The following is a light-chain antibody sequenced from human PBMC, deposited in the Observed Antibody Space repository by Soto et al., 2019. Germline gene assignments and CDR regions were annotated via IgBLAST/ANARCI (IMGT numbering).Light chain of an antibody. J-gene: IGKJ1*01. CDR1: QGISNY. V-gene: IGKV1-27*01. CDR2: AAS. Sequence: DIARTQSPCSLSASVGDTVTITCRASQGISNYLAWYQQKPEKVPKLLIFAASTLQSGIPTRFSGSGSGTDFTLTFSSLHPDDVATYYCQKYNSAPWTVGLGAKVEIK. CDR3: QKYNSAPWT.